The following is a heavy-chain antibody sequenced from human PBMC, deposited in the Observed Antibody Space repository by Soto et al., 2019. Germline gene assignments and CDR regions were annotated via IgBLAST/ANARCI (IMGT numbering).Heavy chain of an antibody. CDR1: GGSISSSSYY. V-gene: IGHV4-39*01. D-gene: IGHD3-10*01. CDR3: VRQPAMVRSYYYYYMDV. CDR2: IYYSGST. J-gene: IGHJ6*03. Sequence: ASETLSLTCTVSGGSISSSSYYWGWIRQPPGKGLEWIGGIYYSGSTYYNPSLKSRVTISVDTSKNQFSLKLSSVTAADTAVYYCVRQPAMVRSYYYYYMDVWGKGTTVTVSS.